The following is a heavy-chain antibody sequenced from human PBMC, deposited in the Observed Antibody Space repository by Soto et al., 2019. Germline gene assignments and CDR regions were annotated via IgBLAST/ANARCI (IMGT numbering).Heavy chain of an antibody. V-gene: IGHV3-13*01. D-gene: IGHD3-9*01. Sequence: EVQLVESGGGLVQPGGSLRLSCAASGFTLSSYDIHWVRQATGEGLAWVSGIGSGGDTHYADSVKGRFIISREDGKNSLYLKMNNLRVGDTAVYYCTRKTPPTGMEVWGQGATVNVSS. J-gene: IGHJ6*02. CDR2: IGSGGDT. CDR1: GFTLSSYD. CDR3: TRKTPPTGMEV.